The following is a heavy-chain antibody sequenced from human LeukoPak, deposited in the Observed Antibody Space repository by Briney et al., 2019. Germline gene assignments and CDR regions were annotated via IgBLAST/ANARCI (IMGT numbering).Heavy chain of an antibody. CDR2: ISSSGSTI. Sequence: GGSLRLSCAASGFTFSSYEMNWVRQAPGKGLEWVSYISSSGSTIYYADSVKGRFTISRDNAKNSLYLQMNSLGAEDTAVYYCASCIAAAGTFDYWGQGTLVTVSS. CDR3: ASCIAAAGTFDY. CDR1: GFTFSSYE. J-gene: IGHJ4*02. D-gene: IGHD6-13*01. V-gene: IGHV3-48*03.